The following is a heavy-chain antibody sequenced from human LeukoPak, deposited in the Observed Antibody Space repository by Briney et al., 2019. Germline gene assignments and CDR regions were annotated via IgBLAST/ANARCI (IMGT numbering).Heavy chain of an antibody. CDR1: GFTVSSNY. CDR3: AGGQSGWSNAFDI. V-gene: IGHV3-53*04. D-gene: IGHD6-19*01. Sequence: GGSLRLSCAASGFTVSSNYMTWVRQAPGKGLEWVSVIYSGGTTYYADSVKGRFTISRHNSKNTLYLQMNSLRPEDTAVYYCAGGQSGWSNAFDIWGQGTMVTVSS. CDR2: IYSGGTT. J-gene: IGHJ3*02.